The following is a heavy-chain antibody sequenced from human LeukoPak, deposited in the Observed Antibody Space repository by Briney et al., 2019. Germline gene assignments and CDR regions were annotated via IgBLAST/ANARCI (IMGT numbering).Heavy chain of an antibody. V-gene: IGHV3-21*01. D-gene: IGHD2-15*01. CDR3: ARAENSGSGGLDP. CDR2: ITSSSHYI. J-gene: IGHJ5*02. CDR1: GFTFNIYS. Sequence: GGSLRLSCATSGFTFNIYSMNWVRQAPGKGLEWVSRITSSSHYIYYADSVKGRFTISRDNAKNSLYLDMSSLRADDTAVYYCARAENSGSGGLDPWGQGTLVTVSS.